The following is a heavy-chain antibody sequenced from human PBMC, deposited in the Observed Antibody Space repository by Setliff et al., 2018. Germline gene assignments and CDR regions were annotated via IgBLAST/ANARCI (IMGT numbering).Heavy chain of an antibody. Sequence: ASVKVFCKVSGYALTELSMHWVRQAPGKGLEWMGGFDPEDGETIYAQKFQGRVTMTEDTSTDTAYMELSSLRSEDTAVYYCAFNSGWYGYYFDYWGQGTLVTVSS. CDR1: GYALTELS. V-gene: IGHV1-24*01. D-gene: IGHD6-19*01. CDR2: FDPEDGET. CDR3: AFNSGWYGYYFDY. J-gene: IGHJ4*02.